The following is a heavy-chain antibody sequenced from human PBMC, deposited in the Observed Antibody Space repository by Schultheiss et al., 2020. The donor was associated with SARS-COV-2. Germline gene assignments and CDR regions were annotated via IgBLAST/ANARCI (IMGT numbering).Heavy chain of an antibody. Sequence: SETLSLTCTVSGGSISSYYWSWIRQPPGKGLEWIGYMYNSGSTNYNPSLKSRVTISVDTSKNQFSLKLSSVTAADTAVYYCARGGDDFWSGYFAYYMDVWGKGTTVTVSS. D-gene: IGHD3-3*01. CDR3: ARGGDDFWSGYFAYYMDV. V-gene: IGHV4-59*12. CDR2: MYNSGST. CDR1: GGSISSYY. J-gene: IGHJ6*03.